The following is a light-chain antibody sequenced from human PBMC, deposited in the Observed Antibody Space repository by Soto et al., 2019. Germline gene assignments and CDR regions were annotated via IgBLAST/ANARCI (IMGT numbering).Light chain of an antibody. CDR3: QQRSIWPST. CDR2: DAS. Sequence: EIVLTQSPATLSLSPGERATLSCWASQSVSNYFVWYQQKPGQAPRLLIYDASKRATGIPARFSGSGSGTDFTLTISSLEPEAFAAYYCQQRSIWPSTFGQGTKVDIK. V-gene: IGKV3-11*01. CDR1: QSVSNY. J-gene: IGKJ1*01.